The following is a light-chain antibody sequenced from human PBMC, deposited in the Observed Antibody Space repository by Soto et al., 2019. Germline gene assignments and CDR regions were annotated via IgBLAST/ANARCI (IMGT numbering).Light chain of an antibody. V-gene: IGLV2-23*01. CDR2: EGS. J-gene: IGLJ2*01. CDR1: SSDVGSYNL. CDR3: CSYAGSSTYVV. Sequence: QSALTQPASVSGSPGQSITISCTGTSSDVGSYNLVSWYQQHTGKAPKLMIYEGSKRPSGVSNRFSGSKSGNTASLTISGLQAEDEADYYCCSYAGSSTYVVFGGVTKLTVL.